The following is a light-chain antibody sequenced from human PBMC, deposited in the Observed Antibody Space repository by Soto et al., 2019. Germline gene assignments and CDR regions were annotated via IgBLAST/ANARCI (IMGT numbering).Light chain of an antibody. V-gene: IGLV2-14*01. J-gene: IGLJ1*01. CDR1: SSDVGYYNY. CDR2: DVN. Sequence: QSALTQPASVSGSPVQSIAISCTGTSSDVGYYNYVSWYQQHPGKAPNVMIYDVNNRPSGVPDRFSGSKSGNTASLTISGLQAEDEADYYCSSYTSSSTYVFGTGTKLTVL. CDR3: SSYTSSSTYV.